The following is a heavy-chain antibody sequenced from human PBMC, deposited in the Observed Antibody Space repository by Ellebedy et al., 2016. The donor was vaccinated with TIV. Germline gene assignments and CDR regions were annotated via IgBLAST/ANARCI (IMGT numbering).Heavy chain of an antibody. CDR1: GFTFSSFW. J-gene: IGHJ4*02. CDR2: IKYDGSEE. D-gene: IGHD3-10*01. V-gene: IGHV3-7*01. Sequence: PGGSLRLSCAASGFTFSSFWMTWVRQAPGKGLEWVANIKYDGSEEYYAASVKGRFTISRDNSKNTLYLQMNSLRAEDTAVYYCAREKAGPMVRGVKGSYFDYWGQGTLVTVSS. CDR3: AREKAGPMVRGVKGSYFDY.